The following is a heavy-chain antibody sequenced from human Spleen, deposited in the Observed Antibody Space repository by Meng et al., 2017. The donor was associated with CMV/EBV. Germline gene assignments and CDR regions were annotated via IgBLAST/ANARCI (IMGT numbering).Heavy chain of an antibody. CDR1: GGSFSGYY. J-gene: IGHJ4*02. D-gene: IGHD3-9*01. CDR3: ARGLEVRYFDWLPHFDY. V-gene: IGHV4-34*01. CDR2: INHSGST. Sequence: QVHLQQWGAGLLKPSETLSLTCAVYGGSFSGYYWSWIRQPPGKGLEWIGEINHSGSTNYNPSLKSRVTISVDTSKNQFSLKLSSVTAADTAVYYCARGLEVRYFDWLPHFDYWGQGTLVTVSS.